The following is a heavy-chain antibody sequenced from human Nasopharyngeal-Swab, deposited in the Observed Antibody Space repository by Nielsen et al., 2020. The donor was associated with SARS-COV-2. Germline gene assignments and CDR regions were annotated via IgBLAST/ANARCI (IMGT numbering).Heavy chain of an antibody. CDR2: ISSSSSYI. CDR3: ARDLDYYDSSGYYNDAFDI. Sequence: GESLKISCAASGFIFSSYSMNWVRQAPGKRLEWVSYISSSSSYIYYADSVKGRFTISRDNAKNSLYLQMNSLRAEDTAVYYCARDLDYYDSSGYYNDAFDIWGQGTMVTVSS. V-gene: IGHV3-21*01. CDR1: GFIFSSYS. D-gene: IGHD3-22*01. J-gene: IGHJ3*02.